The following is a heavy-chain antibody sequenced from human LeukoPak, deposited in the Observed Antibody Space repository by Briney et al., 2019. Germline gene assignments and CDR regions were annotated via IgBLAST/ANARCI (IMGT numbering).Heavy chain of an antibody. J-gene: IGHJ6*03. CDR3: TRVGIAVAATGYYYMDV. CDR1: GFTHCDYD. D-gene: IGHD6-19*01. Sequence: PGRSLRLSCTASGFTHCDYDVSWVRQAPGKGLEWVGFIRSKAYGGTTEYAGSVKGKFTISRDDSKSIAYLQMNSLKTEDTAVYYCTRVGIAVAATGYYYMDVWGKGTTVTVSS. V-gene: IGHV3-49*04. CDR2: IRSKAYGGTT.